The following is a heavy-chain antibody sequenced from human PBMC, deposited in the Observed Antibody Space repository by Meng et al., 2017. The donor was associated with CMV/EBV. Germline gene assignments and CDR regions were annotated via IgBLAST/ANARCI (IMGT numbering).Heavy chain of an antibody. D-gene: IGHD1-26*01. V-gene: IGHV3-9*01. J-gene: IGHJ4*02. CDR2: ISWNSGSI. Sequence: SLKISCAASGFTFDDYAMHGVRQAPGKGLEWVSGISWNSGSIGYADSVKGRFTISRDNAKNSLYLQMNSLRAEDTALYYCAKDISYSGSYHAFDYWGQGTLVTVSS. CDR1: GFTFDDYA. CDR3: AKDISYSGSYHAFDY.